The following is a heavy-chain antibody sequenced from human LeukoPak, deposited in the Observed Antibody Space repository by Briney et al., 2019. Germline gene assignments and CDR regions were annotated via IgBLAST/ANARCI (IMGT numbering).Heavy chain of an antibody. J-gene: IGHJ3*02. Sequence: PGGSLRLSCAASGLTFSTYNMNWVRQAPGKGLEWVSYIDSGNSPIYYADSVKGRFTISRDNGKNSLYLQMNSLRDEDTAVYSCARAQTMFWEFDGFDIWGRGTKVTVSS. CDR1: GLTFSTYN. CDR2: IDSGNSPI. D-gene: IGHD3-10*02. CDR3: ARAQTMFWEFDGFDI. V-gene: IGHV3-48*02.